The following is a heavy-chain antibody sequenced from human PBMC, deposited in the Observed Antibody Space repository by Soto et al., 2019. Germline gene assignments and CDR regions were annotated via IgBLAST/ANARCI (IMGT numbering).Heavy chain of an antibody. CDR1: GGSFSGYY. CDR3: ASAYYDFWSGYLGYGMDV. Sequence: PSETLSLTCAVYGGSFSGYYWSWIRQPPGKGLEWIGSIYHSGSTYYNPSLKSRVTISVDTSKNQFSLKLSSVTAADTAVYYCASAYYDFWSGYLGYGMDVWGQGTTVTVSS. J-gene: IGHJ6*02. CDR2: IYHSGST. V-gene: IGHV4-34*01. D-gene: IGHD3-3*01.